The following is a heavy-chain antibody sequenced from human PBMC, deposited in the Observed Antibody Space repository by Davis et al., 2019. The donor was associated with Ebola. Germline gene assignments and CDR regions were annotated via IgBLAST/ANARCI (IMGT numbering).Heavy chain of an antibody. CDR3: ATGIKLEFSGDQFDY. J-gene: IGHJ4*02. Sequence: ASVKVSCKVSGYTLTELSMHWVRQAPGKGLEWMGGFDPEDGETIYAQKFQGRVTMTEDTSTDTAYMELSSLRSEDTAVYYCATGIKLEFSGDQFDYWAREPWSPSPQ. D-gene: IGHD3-16*02. CDR2: FDPEDGET. CDR1: GYTLTELS. V-gene: IGHV1-24*01.